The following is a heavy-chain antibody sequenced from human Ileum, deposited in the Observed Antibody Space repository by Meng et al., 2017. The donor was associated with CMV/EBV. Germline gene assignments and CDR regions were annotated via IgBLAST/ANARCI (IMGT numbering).Heavy chain of an antibody. CDR1: GFTFSSLW. J-gene: IGHJ6*02. CDR3: ARVAAAGRGMDV. V-gene: IGHV3-7*04. CDR2: INQDESQK. Sequence: GESLKISCAASGFTFSSLWMTWVRQAPGKGLEWVANINQDESQKNYLDSVKGRFTISRDNAKNSLFLQMSSLRVDDTAVYYCARVAAAGRGMDVWGQGTTVTVSS. D-gene: IGHD6-13*01.